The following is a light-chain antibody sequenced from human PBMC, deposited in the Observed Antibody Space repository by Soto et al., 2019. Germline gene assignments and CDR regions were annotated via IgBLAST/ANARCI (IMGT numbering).Light chain of an antibody. J-gene: IGLJ1*01. CDR3: SSYTSSSTV. Sequence: TQPASVSESPCRSMTISCTGTSSDVDGYNYVSWCQQHPGKAPKLMIFDISNRPSGVSNRFSGSKSGNTASLTISGLQAEDEADYYCSSYTSSSTVFGTGTKVTVL. V-gene: IGLV2-14*01. CDR1: SSDVDGYNY. CDR2: DIS.